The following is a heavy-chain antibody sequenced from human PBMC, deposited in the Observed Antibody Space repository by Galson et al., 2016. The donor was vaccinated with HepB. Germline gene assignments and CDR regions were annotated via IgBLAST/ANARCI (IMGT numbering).Heavy chain of an antibody. V-gene: IGHV6-1*01. CDR1: GDSVSSNSAA. CDR2: TYYRSKWYN. D-gene: IGHD1-20*01. CDR3: ARVRRYNWNDGVFDY. Sequence: CAISGDSVSSNSAAWNWIRQSPSRGLEWLGRTYYRSKWYNDYAVSVKSRITINPDTSKNQFSLQLNSVTPEDTAVYYCARVRRYNWNDGVFDYWGQGILVTVSS. J-gene: IGHJ4*02.